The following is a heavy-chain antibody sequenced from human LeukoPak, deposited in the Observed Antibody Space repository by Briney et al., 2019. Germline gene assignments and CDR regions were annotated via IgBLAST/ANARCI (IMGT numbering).Heavy chain of an antibody. CDR2: MYDSGRT. CDR3: ARDGVGRAAAGTWFDP. V-gene: IGHV4-38-2*02. Sequence: SETLSLTCTVSGYSISSGYYWGWIRQPPGKWLEWIGSMYDSGRTYYSPSLKSRVTISVDTSKNQFSLKPSSVTAADTAVYYCARDGVGRAAAGTWFDPWGQGTLVTVSS. CDR1: GYSISSGYY. D-gene: IGHD6-13*01. J-gene: IGHJ5*02.